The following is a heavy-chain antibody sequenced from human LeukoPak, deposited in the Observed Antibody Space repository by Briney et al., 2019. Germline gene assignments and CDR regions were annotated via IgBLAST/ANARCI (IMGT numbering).Heavy chain of an antibody. V-gene: IGHV3-21*01. J-gene: IGHJ4*02. D-gene: IGHD4-17*01. CDR1: GFTFTDSA. Sequence: PGGSLRLSCAGSGFTFTDSAINWVRQAPGKGLEWVSSINNIATHSYYAASVKGRFSISRDDAKNSVYLQMHSLRAEDTAIYYCARDPTRYLRYGYFDYWGQGAQVTVSS. CDR2: INNIATHS. CDR3: ARDPTRYLRYGYFDY.